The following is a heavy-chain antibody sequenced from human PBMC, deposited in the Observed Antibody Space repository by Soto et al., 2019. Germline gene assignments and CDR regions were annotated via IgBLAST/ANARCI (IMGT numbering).Heavy chain of an antibody. J-gene: IGHJ4*02. CDR2: INHSGST. CDR1: GGSFSGYY. Sequence: PSETLSLTCAVYGGSFSGYYWSWIRQPPGKGLEWIGEINHSGSTNYNPSLKSRVTISVDTSKNQFSLKLSSVTAADTAVYYCARGRGYYDSSGYYSDYWGQGTLVTVPS. D-gene: IGHD3-22*01. CDR3: ARGRGYYDSSGYYSDY. V-gene: IGHV4-34*01.